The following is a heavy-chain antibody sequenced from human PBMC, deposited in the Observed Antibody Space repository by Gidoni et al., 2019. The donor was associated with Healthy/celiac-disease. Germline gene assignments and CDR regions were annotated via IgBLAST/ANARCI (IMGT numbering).Heavy chain of an antibody. CDR3: ARVHSSGWYYRPSPYYYYMDV. Sequence: QVQLQQWGAGLLKPSETLSLTCAVYGGSFSGYYWRWIRQPPGKGLEWIGEINHSGSTNYNPSLKSRVTISVDTSKNQFSLKLSSVTAADTAVYYCARVHSSGWYYRPSPYYYYMDVWGKGTTVTVSS. CDR1: GGSFSGYY. CDR2: INHSGST. V-gene: IGHV4-34*01. J-gene: IGHJ6*03. D-gene: IGHD6-19*01.